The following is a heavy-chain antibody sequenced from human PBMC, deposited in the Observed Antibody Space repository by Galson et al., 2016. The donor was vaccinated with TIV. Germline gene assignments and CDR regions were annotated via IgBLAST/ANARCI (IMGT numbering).Heavy chain of an antibody. D-gene: IGHD6-19*01. V-gene: IGHV3-33*06. CDR1: GFNIGAHG. CDR3: AKQWLKDYYGMDV. J-gene: IGHJ6*02. CDR2: IWFDGSDT. Sequence: SLRLSCAASGFNIGAHGMHWVRQAPGKGLECVAVIWFDGSDTNYADSVKGRFTISRDNSKNTLYLQMHSLRPDDTAVYYCAKQWLKDYYGMDVWGQGTTVTVSS.